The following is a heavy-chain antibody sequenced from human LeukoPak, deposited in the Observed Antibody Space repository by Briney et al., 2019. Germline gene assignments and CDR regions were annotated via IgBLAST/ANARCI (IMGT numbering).Heavy chain of an antibody. CDR3: ARLIVGAFDY. V-gene: IGHV3-23*01. J-gene: IGHJ4*02. CDR2: ISGSGGST. D-gene: IGHD1-26*01. Sequence: GGSLRLSCAASGFTFSSYAMSWVRQAPGKGLEWVSAISGSGGSTYYADSVKGRFTISRDNSKNTVWLQMNSLRAEDTAVYFCARLIVGAFDYWGQGTLVTVSS. CDR1: GFTFSSYA.